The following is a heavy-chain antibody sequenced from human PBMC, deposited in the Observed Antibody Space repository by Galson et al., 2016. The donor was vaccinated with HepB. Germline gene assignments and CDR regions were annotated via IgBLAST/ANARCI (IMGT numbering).Heavy chain of an antibody. Sequence: SLRLSCAASGFSVSGYWMHWVRQTPGKGLLWVSRIAYDGGTTTYVDSVKGRFTISRDSAKNTLYLEMNSLRVEDTAVYYCARSNYDGSGYYRFDPWGQGTLVTVSS. V-gene: IGHV3-74*03. CDR2: IAYDGGTT. D-gene: IGHD3-22*01. CDR1: GFSVSGYW. J-gene: IGHJ5*02. CDR3: ARSNYDGSGYYRFDP.